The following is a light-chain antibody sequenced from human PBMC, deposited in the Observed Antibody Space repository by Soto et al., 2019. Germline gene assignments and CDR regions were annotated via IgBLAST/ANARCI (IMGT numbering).Light chain of an antibody. CDR1: QSLLHSDAKTY. CDR2: EVS. Sequence: DIVLTQTPLSLSVTPGQPASISCKSSQSLLHSDAKTYLYWYLQKPGQPPHLLINEVSNRLSRVPDRFSGSESGTDFTLKISRVEADEYGVYYCMQSKRLPYTFGQGTKLEIK. CDR3: MQSKRLPYT. V-gene: IGKV2D-29*01. J-gene: IGKJ2*01.